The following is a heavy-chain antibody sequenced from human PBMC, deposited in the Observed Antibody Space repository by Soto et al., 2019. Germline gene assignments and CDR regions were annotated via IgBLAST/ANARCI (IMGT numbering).Heavy chain of an antibody. J-gene: IGHJ4*02. V-gene: IGHV3-66*01. CDR1: GFTFINNY. Sequence: VQLVESGGGLVQPGGSLRLSCAASGFTFINNYMMWVRQAPGKGLEWVSLIYSAGTTYYADSVKGRFSSSRDNSKNTLYLQMNSLRAEDTAIYYCATSGSKPRFDFWGQGTLVTVSS. D-gene: IGHD1-26*01. CDR3: ATSGSKPRFDF. CDR2: IYSAGTT.